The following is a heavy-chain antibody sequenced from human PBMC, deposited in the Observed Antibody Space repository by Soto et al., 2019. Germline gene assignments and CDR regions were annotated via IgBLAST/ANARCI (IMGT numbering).Heavy chain of an antibody. D-gene: IGHD6-6*01. Sequence: GGSLRLSCAASGFTFSSYAMSWVRQAPGKGLEWVSAISGSGGSTYYADSVKGRFTISRDNSKNTLYLQMNSLRAEDKAVYYSAKTRSSPRGWFDLWGRGTLVTVSS. J-gene: IGHJ2*01. CDR2: ISGSGGST. CDR1: GFTFSSYA. CDR3: AKTRSSPRGWFDL. V-gene: IGHV3-23*01.